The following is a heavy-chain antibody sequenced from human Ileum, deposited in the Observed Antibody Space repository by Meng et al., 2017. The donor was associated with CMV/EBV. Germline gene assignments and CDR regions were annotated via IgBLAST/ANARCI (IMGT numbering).Heavy chain of an antibody. J-gene: IGHJ2*01. D-gene: IGHD2-15*01. CDR2: INSDERST. CDR3: ARPGKDIRFFDL. V-gene: IGHV3-74*01. Sequence: FPASGFTFRHSWMHWVRQAPGKGLVWVSHINSDERSTSYADSVKGRFTISRDNAKSTLYLQMNSLRAEDTAVYYCARPGKDIRFFDLWGRGTLVTVSS. CDR1: GFTFRHSW.